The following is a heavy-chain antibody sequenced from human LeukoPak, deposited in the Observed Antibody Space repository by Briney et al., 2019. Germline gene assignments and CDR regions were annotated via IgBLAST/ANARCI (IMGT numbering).Heavy chain of an antibody. CDR2: IIPVLGTA. J-gene: IGHJ4*02. Sequence: SVKVSCMASGGTFSNYAITWVRQAPGQGLEWMGGIIPVLGTANYAQKFQGRVTITTDEPTSIGYLEVSSLKSEDTAAYYCAISSTGWYTYDQWGQGTLVTVSS. CDR3: AISSTGWYTYDQ. D-gene: IGHD6-19*01. V-gene: IGHV1-69*05. CDR1: GGTFSNYA.